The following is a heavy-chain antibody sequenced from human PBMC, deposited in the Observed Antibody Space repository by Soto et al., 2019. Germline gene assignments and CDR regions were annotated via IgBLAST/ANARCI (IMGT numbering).Heavy chain of an antibody. CDR2: IWYDGSNK. V-gene: IGHV3-33*01. CDR1: GFTFSSYG. Sequence: QVQLVESGGGVVQPGRSLRLSCAASGFTFSSYGMHWVRQAPGKGLEWVAVIWYDGSNKYYVDSVKGRFTISRDNSKNTRYVQMNSLRAEDTAVYYCARDSYKGMEELDYWGQGTLVPVSS. J-gene: IGHJ4*02. CDR3: ARDSYKGMEELDY. D-gene: IGHD5-18*01.